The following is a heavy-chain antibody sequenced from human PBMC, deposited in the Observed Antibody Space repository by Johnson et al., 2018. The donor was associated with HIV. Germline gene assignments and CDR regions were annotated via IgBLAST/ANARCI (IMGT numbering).Heavy chain of an antibody. CDR1: GFTFSSYA. CDR3: ARDLAALDAFDI. CDR2: ISGSGGST. Sequence: VQLVESGGGVERPGGSLRLSCAASGFTFSSYAMSWVRQAPGKGLEWVSTISGSGGSTYYADSVEGRFTISRDNSKNTLYLQMNSLRAEDTAVYYCARDLAALDAFDIWGQGTMVTVSS. V-gene: IGHV3-23*04. J-gene: IGHJ3*02. D-gene: IGHD6-6*01.